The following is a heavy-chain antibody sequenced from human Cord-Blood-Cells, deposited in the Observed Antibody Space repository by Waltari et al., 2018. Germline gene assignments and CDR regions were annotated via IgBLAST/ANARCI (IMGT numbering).Heavy chain of an antibody. Sequence: QLQLQESGPGLVKPSETLSLTCTVSGGSISSSSYYWGWIRQPPGKGLEWIGSIYYSGSTYANPSLKSRGTISVDKSKNQFSLKLSSVTAADTAVYYCARQYSSSWYYFDYWGQGTLVTVSS. CDR3: ARQYSSSWYYFDY. CDR2: IYYSGST. J-gene: IGHJ4*02. D-gene: IGHD6-13*01. V-gene: IGHV4-39*01. CDR1: GGSISSSSYY.